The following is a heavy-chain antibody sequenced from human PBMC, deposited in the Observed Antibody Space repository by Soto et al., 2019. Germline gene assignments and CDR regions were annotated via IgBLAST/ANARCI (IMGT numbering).Heavy chain of an antibody. CDR2: ISYSGTS. D-gene: IGHD2-2*01. CDR3: ARATPAGSADF. CDR1: GGSNIRDGYY. J-gene: IGHJ4*02. V-gene: IGHV4-31*03. Sequence: PSETLSLTCTVSGGSNIRDGYYWSWIRQHPGKGLELIAYISYSGTSYSNPSLKSRVSISADTSKNQFSLRLTSVTAADTAVYFCARATPAGSADFWGQGTLVTVSS.